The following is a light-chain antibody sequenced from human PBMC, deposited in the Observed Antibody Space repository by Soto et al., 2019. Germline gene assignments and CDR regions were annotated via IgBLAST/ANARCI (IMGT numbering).Light chain of an antibody. CDR2: KAS. Sequence: DIQMTQSPSTLSASVGDSVTITCRASQSITRWLAWLKQKPGKAPKLLIYKASSLDSGVPSRFSGTGSGTDFILTISSLQPDDVATYYCQQHDSNPWTSGQGTKVEIK. CDR3: QQHDSNPWT. V-gene: IGKV1-5*03. J-gene: IGKJ1*01. CDR1: QSITRW.